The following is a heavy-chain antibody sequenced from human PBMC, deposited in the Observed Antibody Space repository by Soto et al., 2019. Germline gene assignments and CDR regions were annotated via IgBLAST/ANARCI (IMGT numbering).Heavy chain of an antibody. D-gene: IGHD3-22*01. V-gene: IGHV3-23*01. CDR2: ISGRGGST. Sequence: EVQLLESGGGLVQPGGSLRLSCAASGFTFSSYAMSWVRQAPGKGLEWVSAISGRGGSTYYADSVKGRFTISRDNSKNTLYLQMNSLRAEDTAVYYCAKHGKTYYYDSSGYYLANFQHWGQGTLVTVSS. J-gene: IGHJ1*01. CDR1: GFTFSSYA. CDR3: AKHGKTYYYDSSGYYLANFQH.